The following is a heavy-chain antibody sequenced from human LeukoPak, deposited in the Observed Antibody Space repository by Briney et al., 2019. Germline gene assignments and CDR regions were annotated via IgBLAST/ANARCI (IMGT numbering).Heavy chain of an antibody. J-gene: IGHJ4*02. Sequence: PGGSLRLSCAGSGFTFSSYWMSWVRQAPGKGLEWVANIKQDGSEKYYVDSVKGRFTISRDNAKNSLYLQMNSLRAEDTAVYYCARITVTTGYYFDYWGQGTLVTVSS. D-gene: IGHD4-17*01. V-gene: IGHV3-7*01. CDR2: IKQDGSEK. CDR1: GFTFSSYW. CDR3: ARITVTTGYYFDY.